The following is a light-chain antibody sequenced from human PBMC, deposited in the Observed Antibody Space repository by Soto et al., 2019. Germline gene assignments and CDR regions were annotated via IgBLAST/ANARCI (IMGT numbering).Light chain of an antibody. CDR3: ASWDDSLNGLYV. CDR1: SSNIGRNT. V-gene: IGLV1-44*01. J-gene: IGLJ1*01. Sequence: QSVLTQPPSASGTPGQRVTISCSGSSSNIGRNTVNWYQQLPGTAPKLLIFSDDQRPSGVPDRFSGSKSGTSASLAISGLQSEDEAYYYCASWDDSLNGLYVFGTGTKVTVL. CDR2: SDD.